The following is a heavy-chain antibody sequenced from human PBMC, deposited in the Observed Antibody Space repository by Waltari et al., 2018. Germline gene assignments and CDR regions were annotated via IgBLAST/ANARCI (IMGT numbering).Heavy chain of an antibody. CDR1: GGSFSGYY. V-gene: IGHV4-34*01. CDR2: INHSGST. CDR3: ARSSPLACSSTSCWGPLGV. J-gene: IGHJ6*02. Sequence: QVQLQQWGAGLLKPSETLSLTCAVYGGSFSGYYWSWIRQPPGKGLEWIGEINHSGSTNYNPSLKSRVTISVDTSKNQFSLKLSSVTAADTAVYYCARSSPLACSSTSCWGPLGVWGQGTTVTVSS. D-gene: IGHD2-2*01.